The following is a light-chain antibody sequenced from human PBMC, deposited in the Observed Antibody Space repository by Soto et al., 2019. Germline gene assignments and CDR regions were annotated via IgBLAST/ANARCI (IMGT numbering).Light chain of an antibody. CDR2: AAS. CDR3: LQDYNYPRT. CDR1: QDVRND. V-gene: IGKV1-6*01. Sequence: AVQMTQSPSSLSASVGDRVTITCRASQDVRNDLDWYQQKPGKAPKLLIYAASHLQNGVPSMFSGSGSGTHFTLTISSLQPEDFATYYCLQDYNYPRTFGQGTKLEIK. J-gene: IGKJ2*01.